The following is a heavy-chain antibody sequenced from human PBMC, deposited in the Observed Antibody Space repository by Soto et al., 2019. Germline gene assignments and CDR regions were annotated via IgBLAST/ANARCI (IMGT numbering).Heavy chain of an antibody. V-gene: IGHV1-69*13. Sequence: GASVKVSCKTSGGTFSTYAISWVRQAPGQGLEWMGGIIPIFRTTNYAQKFRGRVTITADESTGTAYMELSSLRTEDTAMYYCARERASTNGWPRTPNYGMDVWGQGTTVTVSS. CDR3: ARERASTNGWPRTPNYGMDV. D-gene: IGHD6-19*01. CDR1: GGTFSTYA. CDR2: IIPIFRTT. J-gene: IGHJ6*02.